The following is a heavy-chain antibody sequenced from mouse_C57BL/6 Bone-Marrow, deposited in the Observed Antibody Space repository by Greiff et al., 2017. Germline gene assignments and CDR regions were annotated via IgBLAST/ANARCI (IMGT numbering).Heavy chain of an antibody. D-gene: IGHD1-1*01. CDR3: TRSLIYYGTNY. V-gene: IGHV14-2*01. CDR1: GFNIKDYY. CDR2: IDPEDGET. Sequence: EVKLMESGAELVKPGASVKLSCTASGFNIKDYYIHWVKQRTEQGLAWIGRIDPEDGETKYAPKFQDKATIPADASSNTAYLQLSSLTSEDTAVYYCTRSLIYYGTNYWGQGTTLTVSS. J-gene: IGHJ2*01.